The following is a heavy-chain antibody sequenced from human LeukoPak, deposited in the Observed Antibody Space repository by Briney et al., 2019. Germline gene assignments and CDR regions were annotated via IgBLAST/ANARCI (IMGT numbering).Heavy chain of an antibody. CDR1: GFTFSSYA. V-gene: IGHV3-30-3*01. J-gene: IGHJ6*02. Sequence: GGSLRLSCAASGFTFSSYAMHWVRPAPGKGLEWVAVISYDGSNKYYADSVKGRFTISRDNSKNTLYLQMNSLRAEDTAVYYCARDIVVVPAASYRPYYGMDVWGQGTTVTVSS. CDR2: ISYDGSNK. CDR3: ARDIVVVPAASYRPYYGMDV. D-gene: IGHD2-2*01.